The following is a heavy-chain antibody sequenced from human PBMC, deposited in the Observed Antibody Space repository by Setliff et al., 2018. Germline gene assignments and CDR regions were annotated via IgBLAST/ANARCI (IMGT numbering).Heavy chain of an antibody. V-gene: IGHV1-18*01. D-gene: IGHD2-15*01. J-gene: IGHJ4*02. Sequence: ASVKVSCKASGYTLTSYGISWVRQAPGQGLEWMGWISAYNGNTNYAQKLQGRVTMTTDTSTSTAYMELRSLRSDDTAVYYCARDLVGYCSGGSCYDWDYWGQGTLVTVSS. CDR3: ARDLVGYCSGGSCYDWDY. CDR1: GYTLTSYG. CDR2: ISAYNGNT.